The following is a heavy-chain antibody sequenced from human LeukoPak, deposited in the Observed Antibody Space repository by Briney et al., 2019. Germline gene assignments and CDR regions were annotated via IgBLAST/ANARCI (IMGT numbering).Heavy chain of an antibody. CDR1: GITLSSYD. V-gene: IGHV3-30-3*01. D-gene: IGHD3-16*01. CDR2: ISYDGSNK. J-gene: IGHJ3*02. Sequence: PGRSLRLSCAASGITLSSYDMHGVRQAPGKALEWVADISYDGSNKDYADSVKGRFTISRDNSKTTLDLQMNSLRAENTAVYYGAKDRRVWAFDIWGQGTMVTVSS. CDR3: AKDRRVWAFDI.